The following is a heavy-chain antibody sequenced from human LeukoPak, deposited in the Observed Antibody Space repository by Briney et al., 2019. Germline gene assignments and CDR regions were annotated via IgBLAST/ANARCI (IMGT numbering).Heavy chain of an antibody. D-gene: IGHD3-10*01. CDR3: ARDHGPVWGDFGEY. CDR1: GFTFSNFA. Sequence: PGGSLRLSCAASGFTFSNFAMSWVRQAPGKGLEWVSDISGSGGSTYYADSVKGRFTISRDNAKNSLYLQMNSLRAEDTAVYYCARDHGPVWGDFGEYWGQGTLVTVSS. V-gene: IGHV3-23*01. CDR2: ISGSGGST. J-gene: IGHJ4*02.